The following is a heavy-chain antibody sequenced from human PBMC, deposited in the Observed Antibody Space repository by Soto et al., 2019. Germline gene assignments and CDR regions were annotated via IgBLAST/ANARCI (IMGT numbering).Heavy chain of an antibody. CDR3: AKGKNSGTYRFYFDY. CDR1: GITLSSYA. V-gene: IGHV3-23*01. Sequence: GGSLRLSCAASGITLSSYAMSWVRQAPGKGPEWVSGISASGGSTSYADSVKGRFTISRDNSKNTLYLQMNSLRADDTAVYHCAKGKNSGTYRFYFDYWGQGALVTVSS. D-gene: IGHD1-26*01. CDR2: ISASGGST. J-gene: IGHJ4*02.